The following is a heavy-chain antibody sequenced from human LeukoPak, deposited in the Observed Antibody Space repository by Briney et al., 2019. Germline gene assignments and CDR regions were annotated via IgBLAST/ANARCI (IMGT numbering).Heavy chain of an antibody. CDR3: ARGHGYSSSWGDY. CDR2: INPNSGGT. CDR1: GYTFTGYY. V-gene: IGHV1-2*02. Sequence: ASVKDSCKASGYTFTGYYMHWVRQAPGQGLEWMGWINPNSGGTNYAHKFQGRVTMTRDTSISTAYMELSRLRSDDTAVYYCARGHGYSSSWGDYWGQGTLVTVSS. J-gene: IGHJ4*02. D-gene: IGHD6-13*01.